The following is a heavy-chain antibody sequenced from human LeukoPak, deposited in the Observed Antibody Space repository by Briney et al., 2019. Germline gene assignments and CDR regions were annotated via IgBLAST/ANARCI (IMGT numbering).Heavy chain of an antibody. CDR1: GYSISSDYY. CDR2: IYSDGTI. V-gene: IGHV4-4*07. Sequence: PSETLSLTCTVSGYSISSDYYWGWIRQPAGKGLEWIGRIYSDGTITYNPSLQSRLTMSIDTSKNQFSLKLSFVTAADTAVYYCARDSGTTGEVKFDPWGQGTLVTVSS. J-gene: IGHJ5*02. CDR3: ARDSGTTGEVKFDP. D-gene: IGHD4-17*01.